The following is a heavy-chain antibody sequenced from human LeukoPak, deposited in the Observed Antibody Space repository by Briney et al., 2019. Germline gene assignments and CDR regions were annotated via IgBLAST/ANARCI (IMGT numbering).Heavy chain of an antibody. CDR2: INAGNGNT. V-gene: IGHV1-3*01. CDR3: HRGID. Sequence: ASVKVSCKTSGYTFINYAMHWVRQAPGQWLEWMGWINAGNGNTKYSQKFQGRITITRDTSASTAYIELSSLTFEDTAMYYCHRGIDWGQGTLVTVSS. J-gene: IGHJ4*02. CDR1: GYTFINYA.